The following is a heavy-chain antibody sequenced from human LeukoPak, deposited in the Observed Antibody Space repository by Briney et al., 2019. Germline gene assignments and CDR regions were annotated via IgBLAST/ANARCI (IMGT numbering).Heavy chain of an antibody. Sequence: GESLKISCKGSGYIFTTYWIAWVRHMPGKGLEWMGIINPRDSDTRYSPSFQGQVIISADKSINTAYLQWSSLKASDTAMYYCARVDCSSGSCYSDAFDIWGQGTMVTVSS. CDR2: INPRDSDT. J-gene: IGHJ3*02. CDR1: GYIFTTYW. D-gene: IGHD2-15*01. CDR3: ARVDCSSGSCYSDAFDI. V-gene: IGHV5-51*01.